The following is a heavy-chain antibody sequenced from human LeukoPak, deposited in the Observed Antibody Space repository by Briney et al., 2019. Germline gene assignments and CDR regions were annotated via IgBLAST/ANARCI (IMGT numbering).Heavy chain of an antibody. Sequence: SETLSLTCTVSGGSISSGSYYWSWIRQPAGKGLEWIGRIYTSGSTNYNPSLKSRVTISVDTSKNQFSLKLSSVTAVDTAVYYCARALNYYDSSGESDDAFDIWGQGTMVTVSS. V-gene: IGHV4-61*02. CDR1: GGSISSGSYY. D-gene: IGHD3-22*01. CDR3: ARALNYYDSSGESDDAFDI. CDR2: IYTSGST. J-gene: IGHJ3*02.